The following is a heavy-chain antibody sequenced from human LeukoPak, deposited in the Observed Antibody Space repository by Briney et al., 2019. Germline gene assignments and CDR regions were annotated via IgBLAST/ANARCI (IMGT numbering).Heavy chain of an antibody. J-gene: IGHJ4*02. V-gene: IGHV1-2*02. CDR3: AREPYDILPVFFDY. D-gene: IGHD3-9*01. CDR1: VYTFTDYY. Sequence: ASVNVSCKCSVYTFTDYYMHWVRQAPGQGGEWMGWINPNRGGTNYGEELQGRLTMTRDTSISTAYMQLSRLRSDDTAVYYCAREPYDILPVFFDYWGQGTLVTVSS. CDR2: INPNRGGT.